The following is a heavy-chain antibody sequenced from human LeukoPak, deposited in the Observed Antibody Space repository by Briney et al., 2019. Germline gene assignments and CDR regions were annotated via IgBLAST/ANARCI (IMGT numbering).Heavy chain of an antibody. D-gene: IGHD3-3*01. CDR2: INTNTGNP. CDR3: ATQEGMNYDFWSGYYMDV. J-gene: IGHJ6*03. V-gene: IGHV7-4-1*02. Sequence: GASVKVSCKASGGNFNTYAISWVRQAPGQGLEWMGWINTNTGNPTYAQGFTGRFVFSLDTSVSTAYLQISSLKAEDTAVYYCATQEGMNYDFWSGYYMDVWGKGTTVTVSS. CDR1: GGNFNTYA.